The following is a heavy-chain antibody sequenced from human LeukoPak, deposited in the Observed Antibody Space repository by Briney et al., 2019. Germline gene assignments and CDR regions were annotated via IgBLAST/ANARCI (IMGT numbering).Heavy chain of an antibody. CDR1: GGSFSNYY. CDR3: ARGRRSGDRRFDY. D-gene: IGHD3-10*01. Sequence: SETLSLTCAAYGGSFSNYYWSWIRQPPGKGLEWIGEINHSGSTNYNPSLKSRVTISVDTSKNQFSLELSSVTAADTAVYYCARGRRSGDRRFDYWGQGTLVTVSS. CDR2: INHSGST. V-gene: IGHV4-34*01. J-gene: IGHJ4*02.